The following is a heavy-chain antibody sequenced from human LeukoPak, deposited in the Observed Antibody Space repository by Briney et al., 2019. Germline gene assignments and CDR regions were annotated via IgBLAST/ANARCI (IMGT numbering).Heavy chain of an antibody. V-gene: IGHV3-7*03. CDR2: IKQDGTEK. CDR3: ARITSTTWPAFDC. Sequence: PGGSLRLSCAASGFTFSTYWMHWVRQAPGKGLEWVANIKQDGTEKYYVDSVRGRFTISRDNAKNSLYLQMNSLRVEDTAVYYCARITSTTWPAFDCWGQGTLVTVSS. D-gene: IGHD6-13*01. CDR1: GFTFSTYW. J-gene: IGHJ4*02.